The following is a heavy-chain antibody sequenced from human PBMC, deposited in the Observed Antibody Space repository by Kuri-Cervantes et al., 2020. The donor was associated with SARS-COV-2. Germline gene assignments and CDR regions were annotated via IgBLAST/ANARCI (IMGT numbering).Heavy chain of an antibody. Sequence: SCTVSGASISSSTYYWSWIRQPPGKGLEWIGYIYYSGSTYYNPSLKSRVTISVDTSKNQFSLKLSSVTAADTAVYYCARVDSSGYIGFDYWGQGTLVTVSS. V-gene: IGHV4-30-4*01. D-gene: IGHD3-22*01. CDR1: GASISSSTYY. CDR3: ARVDSSGYIGFDY. CDR2: IYYSGST. J-gene: IGHJ4*02.